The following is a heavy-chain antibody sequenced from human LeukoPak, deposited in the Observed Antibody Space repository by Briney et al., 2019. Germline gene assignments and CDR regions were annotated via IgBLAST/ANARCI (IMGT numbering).Heavy chain of an antibody. CDR3: ASSGKGRYSSSSPGEPNYYYYYYMDV. D-gene: IGHD6-6*01. Sequence: SETLSLTCAVSGGSISSSNWWSWVRQPPGKGLEWIGEIYHSGSTNYNPSLKSRVTISVDKSKNQFSLKLSSVTAADTAVYYCASSGKGRYSSSSPGEPNYYYYYYMDVWGKGTTVTVSS. CDR2: IYHSGST. J-gene: IGHJ6*03. V-gene: IGHV4-4*02. CDR1: GGSISSSNW.